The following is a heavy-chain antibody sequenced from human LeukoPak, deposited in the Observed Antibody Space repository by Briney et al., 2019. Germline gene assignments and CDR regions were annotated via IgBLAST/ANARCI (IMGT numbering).Heavy chain of an antibody. CDR1: GFTFSTYN. J-gene: IGHJ3*02. CDR2: ITDGSDTI. D-gene: IGHD3-10*01. V-gene: IGHV3-48*04. Sequence: GGSLRLSCAGSGFTFSTYNMNWVRQAPGKGLEWVSYITDGSDTIYYADSVKGRFTISRDNAKNSLYLQMNSLRAEDTAVYYCARDSGTTIRRAFDIWGQGTMVTVSS. CDR3: ARDSGTTIRRAFDI.